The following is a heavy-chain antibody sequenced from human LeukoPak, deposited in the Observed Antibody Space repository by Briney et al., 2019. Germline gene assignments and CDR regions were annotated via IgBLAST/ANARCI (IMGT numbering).Heavy chain of an antibody. D-gene: IGHD5-12*01. V-gene: IGHV3-23*01. Sequence: PGGSLRLSCAASGFTFSTYAMIWVRQAPGKGLEWVSAFGGGGGSSYYADSVQGRFTISSDNSKNTLYLQINSLRVEDTAVYFCAKADDVVATNFDYWGQGTLVTVSS. CDR3: AKADDVVATNFDY. J-gene: IGHJ4*02. CDR2: FGGGGGSS. CDR1: GFTFSTYA.